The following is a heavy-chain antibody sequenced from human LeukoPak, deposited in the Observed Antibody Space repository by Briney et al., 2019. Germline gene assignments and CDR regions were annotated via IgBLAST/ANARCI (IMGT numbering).Heavy chain of an antibody. J-gene: IGHJ4*02. Sequence: SETLSLTCTVSGGSISSYYWSWIRQPPGKGLEWIGYIYYSGSTNYNPSLKSRVTISVDTSKNQFSLKLSSVTAADTAVYYCARGPHYWGQGTLVTVSS. CDR2: IYYSGST. V-gene: IGHV4-59*12. CDR1: GGSISSYY. CDR3: ARGPHY.